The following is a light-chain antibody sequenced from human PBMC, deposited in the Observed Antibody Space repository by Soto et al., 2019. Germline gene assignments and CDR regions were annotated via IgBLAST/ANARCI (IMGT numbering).Light chain of an antibody. Sequence: DIQMTQSPSTLSASVGDIVTITCRAIQSISNWLAWYQQRPGKAPKLLIYDASSLESGVPSRFSGSGSGTEFTLPVSSLPPDDFATYYCQQYNRYSPWPVGQGTKLDLK. CDR1: QSISNW. CDR2: DAS. V-gene: IGKV1-5*01. J-gene: IGKJ1*01. CDR3: QQYNRYSPWP.